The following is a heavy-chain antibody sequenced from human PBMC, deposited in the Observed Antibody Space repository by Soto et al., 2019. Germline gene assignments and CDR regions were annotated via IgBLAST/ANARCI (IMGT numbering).Heavy chain of an antibody. D-gene: IGHD3-16*02. Sequence: QITLKESGPTLVKPTQNLTLTCTFSGFSLSSSGMAVGWIRQPPGKAPEWLALIYGDDVQRYRPSLKRRLTLTKDNSKNQVVLTMTDMGPVDTGTYYCAHIEPYFESWGQGTQVTVSS. CDR3: AHIEPYFES. CDR2: IYGDDVQ. CDR1: GFSLSSSGMA. V-gene: IGHV2-5*02. J-gene: IGHJ4*02.